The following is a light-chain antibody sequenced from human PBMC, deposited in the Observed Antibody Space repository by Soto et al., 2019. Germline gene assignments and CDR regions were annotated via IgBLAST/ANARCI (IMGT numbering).Light chain of an antibody. CDR1: TSDIGSYNR. V-gene: IGLV2-18*02. CDR3: NSFTTRSTYV. J-gene: IGLJ1*01. Sequence: QSVLTQPASVSGSPGQSITISWTGTTSDIGSYNRVSWYQQPPGTAPKLIIYQFNNRPSGVPDRFSGSKSGNTASLTISGLQAEDEADYYCNSFTTRSTYVFGTGTKVTVL. CDR2: QFN.